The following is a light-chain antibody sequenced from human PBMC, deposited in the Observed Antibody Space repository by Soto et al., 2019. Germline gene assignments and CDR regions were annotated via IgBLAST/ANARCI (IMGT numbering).Light chain of an antibody. Sequence: DIVMTQSPDSLAVSLGEWATINCKSSQSVLYSTNNKNYLAWYQQKPGQPPKLLIYWAGTRASGVPDRFSGSGSGTDFTLTISSLQAEDVAVYYCQQYYITPLTFGGGTKVEIK. CDR3: QQYYITPLT. CDR2: WAG. V-gene: IGKV4-1*01. CDR1: QSVLYSTNNKNY. J-gene: IGKJ4*01.